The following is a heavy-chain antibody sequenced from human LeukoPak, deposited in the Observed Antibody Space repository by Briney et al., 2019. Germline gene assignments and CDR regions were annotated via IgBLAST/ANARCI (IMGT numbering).Heavy chain of an antibody. J-gene: IGHJ3*01. Sequence: GASVKVSCKASGYTFDENHIHWVRQAPGQGPEWMGWINPKSGATDSAQQFQGRLTITRDTSIGTASMDLSGLRLGDTGIYYCARAGDESTGHYDSLHFWGQGTMVTVSS. CDR2: INPKSGAT. CDR1: GYTFDENH. CDR3: ARAGDESTGHYDSLHF. D-gene: IGHD2-8*02. V-gene: IGHV1-2*02.